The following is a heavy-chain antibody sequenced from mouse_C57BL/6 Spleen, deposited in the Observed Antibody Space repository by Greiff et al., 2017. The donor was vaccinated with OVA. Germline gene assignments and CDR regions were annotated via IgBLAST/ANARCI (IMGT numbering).Heavy chain of an antibody. J-gene: IGHJ2*01. D-gene: IGHD1-1*01. CDR1: GYTFTSYT. CDR3: AREFYLDY. CDR2: INPSSGYT. Sequence: VQLQQSGAELARPGASVKMSCKASGYTFTSYTMHWVKQRPGQGLEWIGYINPSSGYTKYNQKFKDKATLTADESSSTAYMQLSSLTSEDSAVYYCAREFYLDYWGQGTTLTVSS. V-gene: IGHV1-4*01.